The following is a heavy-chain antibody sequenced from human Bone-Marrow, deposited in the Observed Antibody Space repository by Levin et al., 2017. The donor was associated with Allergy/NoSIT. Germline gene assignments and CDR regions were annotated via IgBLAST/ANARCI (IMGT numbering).Heavy chain of an antibody. J-gene: IGHJ6*02. CDR2: INWNSGTI. D-gene: IGHD6-19*01. V-gene: IGHV3-9*01. CDR3: ARDVYLGQWPAQYTFDV. Sequence: GGSLRLSCTASGFSFDDYAMHWVRQIPGKGLDWVSVINWNSGTIHYAASVRGRFTVSRDNAKNSLFLQMNRLRAEDTALYSCARDVYLGQWPAQYTFDVWGQGTTVTVSS. CDR1: GFSFDDYA.